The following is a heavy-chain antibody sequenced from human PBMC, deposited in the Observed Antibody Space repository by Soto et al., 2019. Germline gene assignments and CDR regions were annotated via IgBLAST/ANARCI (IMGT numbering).Heavy chain of an antibody. CDR1: GGSFSGYY. CDR2: INHSGST. V-gene: IGHV4-34*01. CDR3: ARIGFDYYDSSDLQYGMDV. Sequence: QVQLQQWGAGLLKPSETLSLTCAVYGGSFSGYYWSWIRQPPGKGLEWIGEINHSGSTNYNPSLKSRVTISVDTSKNQFSLKLSSVTAADTAVYYCARIGFDYYDSSDLQYGMDVWGQGTTVTVSS. D-gene: IGHD3-22*01. J-gene: IGHJ6*02.